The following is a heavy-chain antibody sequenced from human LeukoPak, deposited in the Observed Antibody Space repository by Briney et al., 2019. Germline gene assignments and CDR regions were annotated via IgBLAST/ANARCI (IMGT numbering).Heavy chain of an antibody. CDR2: IYPCDSDT. CDR1: GYSFTSYW. Sequence: GESLKISCKGSGYSFTSYWIGWVRLRPGKGLEWMGVIYPCDSDTSYSPSFQGQLTISADKSIGTAYLQWSSLKASDTAMYYCARTLNYYDSSGRNYYYYYGMDVWGQGTTVTVSS. V-gene: IGHV5-51*01. CDR3: ARTLNYYDSSGRNYYYYYGMDV. D-gene: IGHD3-22*01. J-gene: IGHJ6*02.